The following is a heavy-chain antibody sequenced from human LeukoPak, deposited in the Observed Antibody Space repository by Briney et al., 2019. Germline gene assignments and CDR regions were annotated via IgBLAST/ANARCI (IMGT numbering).Heavy chain of an antibody. CDR2: IIPIFGTA. J-gene: IGHJ4*02. CDR3: ARGGLRLGSSWFREYYFDY. Sequence: ASVKASCKASGGTFSSYAISWVRQAPGQGLEWMGGIIPIFGTANYAQKFQGRVTITTDESTSTAYMELSSLRSEDTAVYYCARGGLRLGSSWFREYYFDYWGQGTLVTVPS. V-gene: IGHV1-69*05. CDR1: GGTFSSYA. D-gene: IGHD5/OR15-5a*01.